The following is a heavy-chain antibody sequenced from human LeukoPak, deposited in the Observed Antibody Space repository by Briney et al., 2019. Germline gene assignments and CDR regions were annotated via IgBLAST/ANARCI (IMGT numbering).Heavy chain of an antibody. J-gene: IGHJ2*01. Sequence: PGGSLRLSCAASGFTFSSYAMSWVRQAPGKGLEWVSYISSSSSTIYYADSVKGRFTISRDNAKNSLYLQMNSLRAEDTAVYYCARDNTRGYSLYWYFDLWGRGTLVTVSS. CDR3: ARDNTRGYSLYWYFDL. CDR1: GFTFSSYA. V-gene: IGHV3-48*04. CDR2: ISSSSSTI. D-gene: IGHD5-18*01.